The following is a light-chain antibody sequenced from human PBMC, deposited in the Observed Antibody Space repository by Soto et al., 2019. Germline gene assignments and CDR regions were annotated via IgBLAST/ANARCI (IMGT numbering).Light chain of an antibody. CDR1: QSVGIN. Sequence: VMTQSPATLSVSLGERATLSCRASQSVGINLAWYQQKPGQAPRLLIYGASRRATGLPGRFSGSGSGTEFPLTISSLQSEDFAVYFCHQYDDWPPYTFGPGTKLEIK. CDR3: HQYDDWPPYT. CDR2: GAS. V-gene: IGKV3-15*01. J-gene: IGKJ2*01.